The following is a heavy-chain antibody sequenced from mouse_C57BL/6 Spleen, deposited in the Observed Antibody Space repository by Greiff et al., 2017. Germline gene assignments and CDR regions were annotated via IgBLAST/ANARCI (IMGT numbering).Heavy chain of an antibody. Sequence: EVMLVESGGGLVKPGGSLKFSCAASGFTFSDYGMHWVRQAPEKGLEWVAYISSGSSTIYYADTVKGSFTISRDNAKNTMYLLMTSLRSEDTAMYDCARRWDYFYYWGQATTLTVSS. D-gene: IGHD1-1*02. V-gene: IGHV5-17*01. CDR3: ARRWDYFYY. CDR1: GFTFSDYG. CDR2: ISSGSSTI. J-gene: IGHJ2*01.